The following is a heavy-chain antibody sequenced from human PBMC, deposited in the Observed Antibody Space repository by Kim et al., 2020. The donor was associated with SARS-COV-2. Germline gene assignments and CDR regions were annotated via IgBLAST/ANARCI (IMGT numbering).Heavy chain of an antibody. J-gene: IGHJ4*02. CDR2: INAGNGNT. Sequence: ASVKVSCKASGYTFTSYAMHWVRQAPGQRLEWMGWINAGNGNTKYSQKFQGRVTITRDTSASTAYMELSSLRSEDTAVYYCARVPGWYSGMDYWGQGTLVTVSS. CDR3: ARVPGWYSGMDY. D-gene: IGHD6-19*01. CDR1: GYTFTSYA. V-gene: IGHV1-3*01.